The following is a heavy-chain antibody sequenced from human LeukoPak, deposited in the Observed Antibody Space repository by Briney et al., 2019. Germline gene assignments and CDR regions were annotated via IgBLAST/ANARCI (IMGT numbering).Heavy chain of an antibody. D-gene: IGHD3-9*01. V-gene: IGHV3-73*01. CDR3: TSTKPNYDILTGSAYYYYGMDV. Sequence: GGSLRLSCAASGFTFSGSAMHWVRQASGKGLEWVGRIRSKANSYAPAYAASVKGRFTISRDDSKNTAYLQMNSLKTEDTAVYYCTSTKPNYDILTGSAYYYYGMDVWGKGTTVTVSS. CDR1: GFTFSGSA. J-gene: IGHJ6*04. CDR2: IRSKANSYAP.